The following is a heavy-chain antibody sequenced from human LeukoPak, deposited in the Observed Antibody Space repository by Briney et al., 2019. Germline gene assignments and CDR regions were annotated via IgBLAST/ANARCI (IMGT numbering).Heavy chain of an antibody. CDR2: IWYDGSNK. CDR3: ARELHGSYYVRDAFDY. J-gene: IGHJ4*02. Sequence: GRSLRLSCAASGFTFSSYGMHWVRQAPGKGLEWVAVIWYDGSNKYYADSVKGRFTISRDNSKNTLYLQMNSLRAEDTAVYYCARELHGSYYVRDAFDYWGQGTLVTVSS. D-gene: IGHD1-26*01. CDR1: GFTFSSYG. V-gene: IGHV3-33*01.